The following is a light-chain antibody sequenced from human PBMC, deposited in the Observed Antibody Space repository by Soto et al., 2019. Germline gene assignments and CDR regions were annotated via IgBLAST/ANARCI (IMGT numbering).Light chain of an antibody. J-gene: IGKJ2*01. CDR1: QSVSSSY. V-gene: IGKV3-20*01. Sequence: EIVLTQSPGTLSLSPGEKATLSCRASQSVSSSYLAWYQQKPGQAPRLLIYGASSRATGIPDRFSGSGSETDFTLTINRLEPEDFPVYYCQQYGTSLYTFGQGTKLEIK. CDR3: QQYGTSLYT. CDR2: GAS.